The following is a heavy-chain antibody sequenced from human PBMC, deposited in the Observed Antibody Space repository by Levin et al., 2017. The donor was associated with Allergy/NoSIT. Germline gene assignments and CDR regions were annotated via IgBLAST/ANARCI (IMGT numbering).Heavy chain of an antibody. Sequence: ASVKVSCAASGFTFSTYSMNWVRQAPGKGLEWVSYISRTSNVYYADSVKGRFTISRDNAKNSLYLQMNSLRDEDTAVYYCVRDPDWLDPWGQGTLVTVSS. CDR1: GFTFSTYS. V-gene: IGHV3-48*02. J-gene: IGHJ5*02. CDR3: VRDPDWLDP. CDR2: ISRTSNV.